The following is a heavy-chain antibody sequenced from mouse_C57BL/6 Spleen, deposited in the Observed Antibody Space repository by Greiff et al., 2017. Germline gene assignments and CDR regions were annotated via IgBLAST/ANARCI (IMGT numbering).Heavy chain of an antibody. Sequence: EVMLVESGGDFVKPGGSLKLSCAASGFTFSSYGMSWVRQTPDKRLEWVATISSGGSYTYYPDSVQGRFTISRDNAKDTLYLQMSSLKSEDTAMYYCARRGTYYSNYVEYDAMDYWGQGTSVTVAS. D-gene: IGHD2-5*01. CDR1: GFTFSSYG. J-gene: IGHJ4*01. CDR3: ARRGTYYSNYVEYDAMDY. V-gene: IGHV5-6*02. CDR2: ISSGGSYT.